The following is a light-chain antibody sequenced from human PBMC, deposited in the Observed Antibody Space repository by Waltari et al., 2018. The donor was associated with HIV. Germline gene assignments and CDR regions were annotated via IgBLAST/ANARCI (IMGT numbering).Light chain of an antibody. CDR3: SAWDVTLNGLV. J-gene: IGLJ2*01. CDR2: SNT. V-gene: IGLV1-44*01. Sequence: QSLLTQSPSASGTPGQRVNISCFGTSSNIGSRSVNWYQHFPGTPPKLLIFSNTERPSGVPDLFSGSKSGTSASLAISGLHSQDEADYYCSAWDVTLNGLVFGGGTRLSVL. CDR1: SSNIGSRS.